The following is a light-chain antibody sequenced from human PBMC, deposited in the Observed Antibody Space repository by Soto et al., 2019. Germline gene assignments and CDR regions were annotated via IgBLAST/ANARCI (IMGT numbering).Light chain of an antibody. CDR1: QSVSRY. CDR3: QQRVSWPPT. J-gene: IGKJ4*01. Sequence: EIGLTQSPATLSLSPGDRATLSCRASQSVSRYLAWYQQKPGQAPRLLIHDTSTRATGVPDTFSGSGSGTEVTLTISSLGPEDSAMYYCQQRVSWPPTFGGGTHVEIK. V-gene: IGKV3-11*01. CDR2: DTS.